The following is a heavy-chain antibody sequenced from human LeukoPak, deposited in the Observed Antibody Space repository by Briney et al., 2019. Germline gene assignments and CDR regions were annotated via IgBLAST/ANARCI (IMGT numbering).Heavy chain of an antibody. V-gene: IGHV1-2*02. CDR2: INPNSGGT. CDR1: GYTLTGYY. CDR3: AREAAGSLVGAPG. J-gene: IGHJ4*02. D-gene: IGHD6-13*01. Sequence: ASVKVSCKASGYTLTGYYMHWVRQAPGQGLEWMGWINPNSGGTNYAQKFQGRVTMTRDTSISTAYMELSRLRSDDTAVYYCAREAAGSLVGAPGWGQGTLVTVSS.